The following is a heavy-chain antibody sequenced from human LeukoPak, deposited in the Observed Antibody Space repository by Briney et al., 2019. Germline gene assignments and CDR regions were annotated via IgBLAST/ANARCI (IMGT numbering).Heavy chain of an antibody. J-gene: IGHJ3*01. V-gene: IGHV3-48*03. CDR2: INSSGSTK. CDR3: ARAIESERSGPS. D-gene: IGHD2-15*01. Sequence: GGSLRLSCAASGFTFSSYEMNWVRQAPGKGLEWVSYINSSGSTKYYADPVKGRFTISRDNAKNSLYLQMNSLRAEDTAVCYCARAIESERSGPSWGQGTMVTVSS. CDR1: GFTFSSYE.